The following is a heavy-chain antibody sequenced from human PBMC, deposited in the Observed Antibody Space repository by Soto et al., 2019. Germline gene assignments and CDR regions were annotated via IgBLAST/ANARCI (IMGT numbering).Heavy chain of an antibody. CDR2: INEDGSKK. CDR1: GFTVSAKW. Sequence: GGSLRLSCAVSGFTVSAKWMSWVRQAPGKGPEWLANINEDGSKKFYVDSVKGRFTISKDNAKNSLSLQLGSLRADDTAVYYCAREMHLGSGWGDIDIWGRGTMVTVSS. CDR3: AREMHLGSGWGDIDI. V-gene: IGHV3-7*03. J-gene: IGHJ4*02. D-gene: IGHD6-19*01.